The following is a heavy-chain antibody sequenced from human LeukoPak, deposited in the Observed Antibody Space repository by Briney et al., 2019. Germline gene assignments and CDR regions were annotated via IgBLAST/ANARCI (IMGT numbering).Heavy chain of an antibody. D-gene: IGHD2-2*01. Sequence: GASVKVSCKASGYTFTSNDVNWVRLATGQGLEWMGWMNPNSGNTGYAQKFQGRVTLTRNTSINTAYMELSSLRSEDTAVYYCARGPYCSSFSCPYYMDVWSKGTTVTVSS. CDR2: MNPNSGNT. J-gene: IGHJ6*03. CDR3: ARGPYCSSFSCPYYMDV. CDR1: GYTFTSND. V-gene: IGHV1-8*01.